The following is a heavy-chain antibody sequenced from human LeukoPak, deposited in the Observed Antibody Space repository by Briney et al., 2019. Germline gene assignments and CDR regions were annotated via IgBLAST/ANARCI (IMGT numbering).Heavy chain of an antibody. D-gene: IGHD2-2*02. CDR2: IYYSGST. Sequence: PSETLSLTCTVSGGSISSSSYYWGWIRQPPGKGLEWIGSIYYSGSTYYNPSLKSRVTISVDTSKNQFSLKLSSVTAADTAVYYCARLGDIVVVPAAIGVYFDYWGQGTLVTVSS. CDR1: GGSISSSSYY. V-gene: IGHV4-39*01. CDR3: ARLGDIVVVPAAIGVYFDY. J-gene: IGHJ4*02.